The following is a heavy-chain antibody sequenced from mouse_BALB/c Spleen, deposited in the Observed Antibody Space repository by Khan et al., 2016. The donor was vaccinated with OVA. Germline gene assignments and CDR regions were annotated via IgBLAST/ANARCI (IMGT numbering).Heavy chain of an antibody. CDR3: ASYRYDYFDY. CDR1: GYTFTSYW. Sequence: QVQLKQSGAELARPGASVKLSCKSSGYTFTSYWMQWVKQRPGQGLEWIGAIYPGDGATRYTQKFKGKATLTADKSSSTAYMQLSSLASEDSAVYYCASYRYDYFDYWGQGTTLTVYS. J-gene: IGHJ2*01. CDR2: IYPGDGAT. V-gene: IGHV1-87*01. D-gene: IGHD2-14*01.